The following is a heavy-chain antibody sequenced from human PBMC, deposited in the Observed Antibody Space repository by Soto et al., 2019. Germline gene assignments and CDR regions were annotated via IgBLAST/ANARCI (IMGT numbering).Heavy chain of an antibody. V-gene: IGHV1-2*04. CDR1: GCTFTGYY. J-gene: IGHJ6*02. D-gene: IGHD3-9*01. Sequence: ASVKVSCKASGCTFTGYYMHWVRQAPGQGLEWMGWINPNSGGTNYAQKFQGWVTMTRDTSISTAYMELSRLRSDDTAVYYCARARNILTGLYGMDVWGQGTTVTVSS. CDR2: INPNSGGT. CDR3: ARARNILTGLYGMDV.